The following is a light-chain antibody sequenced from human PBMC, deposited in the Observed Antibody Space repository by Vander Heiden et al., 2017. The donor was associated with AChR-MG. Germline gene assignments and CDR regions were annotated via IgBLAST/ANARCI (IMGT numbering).Light chain of an antibody. J-gene: IGKJ5*01. CDR2: GAS. Sequence: EIVMTQSPATLSVSPGERATLSCRASQSVSSNLAWYQQKPGQAPRLLMYGASTRATGIPARFSGSGYGTEFTLTISSLQSEDFAVYYCQQNNNWPPITFGQGTRLEIK. CDR3: QQNNNWPPIT. CDR1: QSVSSN. V-gene: IGKV3-15*01.